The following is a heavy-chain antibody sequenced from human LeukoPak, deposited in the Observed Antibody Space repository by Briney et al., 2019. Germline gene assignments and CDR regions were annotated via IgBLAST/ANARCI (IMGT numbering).Heavy chain of an antibody. CDR2: IWFDGSNK. CDR1: GFTFSSYG. CDR3: AKPFSGSYQYYFDH. Sequence: GGSLRLPCAASGFTFSSYGMHWVRQAPGKGLEWLALIWFDGSNKFYADSVQGRFTVSRDASKVYLQMNTLRAEDTAIYYCAKPFSGSYQYYFDHWGQGALVTVSS. V-gene: IGHV3-33*06. J-gene: IGHJ4*02. D-gene: IGHD1-26*01.